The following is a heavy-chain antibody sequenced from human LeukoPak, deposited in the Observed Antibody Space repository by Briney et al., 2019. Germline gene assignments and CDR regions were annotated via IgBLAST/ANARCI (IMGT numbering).Heavy chain of an antibody. V-gene: IGHV3-53*04. J-gene: IGHJ3*02. CDR3: ARVGRIQLWADAFDI. D-gene: IGHD5-18*01. CDR1: GFTVSSNY. Sequence: GGSLRLSCAASGFTVSSNYMSWVRQAPGKGLEWASVIYSGGSTYYADSVKGRFTISRHNSKNTLYLQMNSLRAEDTAVYYCARVGRIQLWADAFDIWGQGTMVTVS. CDR2: IYSGGST.